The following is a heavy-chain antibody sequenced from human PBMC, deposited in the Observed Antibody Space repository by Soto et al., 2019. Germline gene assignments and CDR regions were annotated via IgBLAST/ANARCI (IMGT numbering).Heavy chain of an antibody. CDR2: IIGSGDST. CDR3: AKDFRTTVTTYCFAY. D-gene: IGHD4-17*01. J-gene: IGHJ4*02. V-gene: IGHV3-23*01. CDR1: GFTFSSHA. Sequence: GSLRLSCAASGFTFSSHAMNWVRQAPGKGLEWVSGIIGSGDSTYYADSVKGRFTISRDNSKNTVFLQMNSLRAEDTAIYYCAKDFRTTVTTYCFAYWGQGTLVTVSS.